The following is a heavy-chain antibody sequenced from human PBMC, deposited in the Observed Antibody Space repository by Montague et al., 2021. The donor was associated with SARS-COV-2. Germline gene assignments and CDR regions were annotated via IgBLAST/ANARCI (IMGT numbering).Heavy chain of an antibody. CDR1: DGSVSSDNYH. J-gene: IGHJ6*02. CDR3: AGQPKYYYGLDV. Sequence: SETLSLTCTVSDGSVSSDNYHWVWIRQPPGRTLEYIGYIYYTGTSNYNPSLRGRVALSVDTSKNQFSLNLRSVTAADTAVYYCAGQPKYYYGLDVWGQGTTVTVSS. V-gene: IGHV4-61*01. CDR2: IYYTGTS.